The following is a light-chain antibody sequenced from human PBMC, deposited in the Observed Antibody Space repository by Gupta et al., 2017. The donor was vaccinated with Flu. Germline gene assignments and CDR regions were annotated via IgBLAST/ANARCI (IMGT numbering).Light chain of an antibody. CDR3: SSCTNTNTLVV. CDR2: EVS. CDR1: SSDVGGYKY. V-gene: IGLV2-14*01. Sequence: ITISCTGTSSDVGGYKYVSWYQQHQGKAPKRRRGEVSNRPSGVSNRFAGSKSGKTASLNISGLQAEDEAEYYGSSCTNTNTLVVFGGGTKLTVL. J-gene: IGLJ2*01.